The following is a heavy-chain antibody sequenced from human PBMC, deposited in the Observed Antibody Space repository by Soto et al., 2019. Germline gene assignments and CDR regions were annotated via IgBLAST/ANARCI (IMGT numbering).Heavy chain of an antibody. D-gene: IGHD3-16*01. CDR1: GFIFSAYT. V-gene: IGHV3-21*06. Sequence: GGSLRLSCATSGFIFSAYTMNWVRQAPGKGLEWLSSISDDSSYIDYADSLRGRFTVSRDNARNSLYLQIDSLGVEDTAVYYCATPYYFNHWGPGTLVTVSS. CDR3: ATPYYFNH. J-gene: IGHJ1*01. CDR2: ISDDSSYI.